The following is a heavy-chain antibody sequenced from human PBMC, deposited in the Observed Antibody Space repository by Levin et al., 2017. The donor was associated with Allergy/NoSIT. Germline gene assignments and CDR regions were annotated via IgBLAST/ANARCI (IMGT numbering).Heavy chain of an antibody. CDR1: GFTFSSYG. V-gene: IGHV3-30*18. D-gene: IGHD4-17*01. J-gene: IGHJ4*02. CDR3: ANSPTVTAHGYFDY. CDR2: ISYDGSNK. Sequence: PGESLKISCAASGFTFSSYGMHWVRQAPGKGLEWVAVISYDGSNKYYADSVKGRFTISRDNSKNTLYLQMNSLRAEDTAVYYCANSPTVTAHGYFDYWGQGTLVTVSS.